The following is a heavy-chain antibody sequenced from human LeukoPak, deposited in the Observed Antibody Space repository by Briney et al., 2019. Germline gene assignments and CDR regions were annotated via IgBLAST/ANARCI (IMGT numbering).Heavy chain of an antibody. CDR2: ITQDGSEK. Sequence: GGSLRLSCAASGFTFSSYWMSWVRQAPGKGLEWVANITQDGSEKYYVDSVKGRFTISRDNAKNSLYLQMNSLRAEDTAVYYCARIPHCSSTSCRGYYYYYMDVWGKGTTVTVSS. V-gene: IGHV3-7*01. D-gene: IGHD2-2*01. CDR1: GFTFSSYW. CDR3: ARIPHCSSTSCRGYYYYYMDV. J-gene: IGHJ6*03.